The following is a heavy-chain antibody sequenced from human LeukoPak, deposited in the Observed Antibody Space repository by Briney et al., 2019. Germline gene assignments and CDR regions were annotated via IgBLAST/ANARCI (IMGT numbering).Heavy chain of an antibody. V-gene: IGHV3-64*01. CDR2: ISSDGGST. CDR1: GFSFNNYA. CDR3: ATIGLP. D-gene: IGHD1-26*01. J-gene: IGHJ5*02. Sequence: GGSLRLSCAASGFSFNNYAMHWVRQAPGKGLEYVSAISSDGGSTYYAISVKGRFTISRDNSNNTLYLHMGSLRPEDMAVYYYATIGLPWGQGTLVTVSS.